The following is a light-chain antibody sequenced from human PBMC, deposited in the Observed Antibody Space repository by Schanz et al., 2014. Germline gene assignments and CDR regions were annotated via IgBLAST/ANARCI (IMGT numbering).Light chain of an antibody. V-gene: IGLV2-23*02. CDR1: SSDVGSYNL. CDR3: CSYAGSINLGV. J-gene: IGLJ2*01. CDR2: DVS. Sequence: QSALTQPASVSGSPGQSITISCTGASSDVGSYNLVSWYQQHPGKAPKLMIYDVSNRPSGVSNRFSGSKSGNTASLTISGLQAEDEADYYCCSYAGSINLGVFGGGTKLTVL.